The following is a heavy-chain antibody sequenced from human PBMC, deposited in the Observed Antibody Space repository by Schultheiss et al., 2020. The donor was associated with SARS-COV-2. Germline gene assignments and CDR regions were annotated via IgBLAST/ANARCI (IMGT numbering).Heavy chain of an antibody. CDR2: IYYSGST. D-gene: IGHD5-12*01. CDR1: GGSFSGYY. V-gene: IGHV4-59*12. CDR3: ARGQGRWLRFGFDY. J-gene: IGHJ4*02. Sequence: SETLSLTCVVYGGSFSGYYWSWIRQPPGKGLEWIGYIYYSGSTNYNPSLKSRVTISVDTSKNQFSLKLSSVTAADTAVYYCARGQGRWLRFGFDYWGQGTLVTVSS.